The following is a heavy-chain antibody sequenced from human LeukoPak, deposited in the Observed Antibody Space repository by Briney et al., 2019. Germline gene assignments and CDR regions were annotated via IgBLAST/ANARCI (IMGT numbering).Heavy chain of an antibody. CDR3: AKAHSSGIPPDY. CDR2: ISWNSGNI. J-gene: IGHJ4*02. Sequence: PGGSLRLSCAASGFTFDDYAMHWVRQAPGKGLEWVSTISWNSGNIGYADSVKGRFTISRDNAKNSLYLQMNSLRAEDMALYYCAKAHSSGIPPDYWGQGTLVTVSS. V-gene: IGHV3-9*03. CDR1: GFTFDDYA. D-gene: IGHD3-10*01.